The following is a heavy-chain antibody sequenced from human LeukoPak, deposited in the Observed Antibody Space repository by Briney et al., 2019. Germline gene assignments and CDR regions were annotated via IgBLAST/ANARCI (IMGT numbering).Heavy chain of an antibody. D-gene: IGHD5-24*01. V-gene: IGHV4-30-2*02. Sequence: PSETLSLTCAVSGGSISSGGYSWSWIRQPPGKGLEWIGYIYHSGSTYYNPSLKSRVTISVDTSKNQFSLKLSSVTAADTAVYYCAGTDGYNELVFVHWGQGTLVTVSS. J-gene: IGHJ4*02. CDR3: AGTDGYNELVFVH. CDR1: GGSISSGGYS. CDR2: IYHSGST.